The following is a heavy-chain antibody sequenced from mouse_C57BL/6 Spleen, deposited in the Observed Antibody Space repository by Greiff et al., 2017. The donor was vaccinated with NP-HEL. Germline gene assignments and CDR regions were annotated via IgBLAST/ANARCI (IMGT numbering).Heavy chain of an antibody. CDR3: AREGSDLLPFAY. CDR1: GYTFTSYW. D-gene: IGHD1-1*01. CDR2: IDPSDSYT. J-gene: IGHJ3*01. Sequence: LQQPGAELVRPGTSVKLSCKASGYTFTSYWMHWVKQRPGQGLEWIGVIDPSDSYTNYNQKFKGKATLTVDPSSSTAYMQLSSLTSEDAAVYYCAREGSDLLPFAYWGQGTLVTVSA. V-gene: IGHV1-59*01.